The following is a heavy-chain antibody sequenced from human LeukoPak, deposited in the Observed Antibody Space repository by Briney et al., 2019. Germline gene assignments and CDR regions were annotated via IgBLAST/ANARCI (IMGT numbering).Heavy chain of an antibody. CDR3: ARHGVRGDFFDY. D-gene: IGHD3-10*01. CDR2: INHSGST. J-gene: IGHJ4*02. Sequence: SETLSLTCAVYGGSFSGYYWSWIRQPPGKGLEWIGEINHSGSTNYNPSLKSRVTISVDTSKNQFSLKLSSVTAADTAVYYCARHGVRGDFFDYWGQGTLVTVSS. V-gene: IGHV4-34*01. CDR1: GGSFSGYY.